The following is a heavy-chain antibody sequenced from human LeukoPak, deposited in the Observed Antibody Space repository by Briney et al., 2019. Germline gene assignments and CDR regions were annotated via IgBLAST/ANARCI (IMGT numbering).Heavy chain of an antibody. V-gene: IGHV4-34*01. Sequence: SETLSLTCAVSGGSFSGYHWTWIRRSPGKGLEWIGDINPSGSTYYNPSLKSRLTISVDTSKNQFSLKLRSVTAADTAVYYCARGRHDITMIVVVMTSVSYYWDVWGKGTTVTVS. CDR2: INPSGST. CDR1: GGSFSGYH. J-gene: IGHJ6*03. CDR3: ARGRHDITMIVVVMTSVSYYWDV. D-gene: IGHD3-22*01.